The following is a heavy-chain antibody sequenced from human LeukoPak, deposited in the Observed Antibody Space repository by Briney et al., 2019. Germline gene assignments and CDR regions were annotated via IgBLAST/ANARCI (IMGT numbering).Heavy chain of an antibody. CDR3: ASRLAYYYDSSGYKF. D-gene: IGHD3-22*01. Sequence: PSETLSLTCTVSGGSISSGDYYWSWIRQPPGKGLEWIGEINHSGSTNYNPSLKSRVTISVDTSKNQFSLKLSSVTAADTAVYYCASRLAYYYDSSGYKFWGQGTLVTVSS. V-gene: IGHV4-39*07. CDR2: INHSGST. J-gene: IGHJ4*02. CDR1: GGSISSGDYY.